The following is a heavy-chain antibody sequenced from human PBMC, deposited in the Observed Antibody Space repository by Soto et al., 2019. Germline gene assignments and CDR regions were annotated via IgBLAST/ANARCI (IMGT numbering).Heavy chain of an antibody. V-gene: IGHV5-51*01. CDR2: IYPGDSDT. Sequence: GESLKISCKGSGYSFTSYWIGWVRQMPGKGLEWMGIIYPGDSDTRYSPSFQGQVTISADKSISTAYLQWSSLKASDTAMYYCACASTTVTTRGAFDIWGQGTMVTVSS. CDR3: ACASTTVTTRGAFDI. D-gene: IGHD4-17*01. CDR1: GYSFTSYW. J-gene: IGHJ3*02.